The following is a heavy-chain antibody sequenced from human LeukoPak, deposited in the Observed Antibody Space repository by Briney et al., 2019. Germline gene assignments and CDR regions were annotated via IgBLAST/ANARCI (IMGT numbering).Heavy chain of an antibody. V-gene: IGHV1-69*05. CDR1: GGPFSSYA. J-gene: IGHJ3*02. CDR2: IIPIFGTA. Sequence: SVKVSCKASGGPFSSYAISWVRQAPGQGLEWMGGIIPIFGTANYAQKFQGRVTITTDESTSTAYMELSSLRSEDTAVYYCARDAYYYDSGGLRPIDAFDIWGQGTMVTVSS. D-gene: IGHD3-22*01. CDR3: ARDAYYYDSGGLRPIDAFDI.